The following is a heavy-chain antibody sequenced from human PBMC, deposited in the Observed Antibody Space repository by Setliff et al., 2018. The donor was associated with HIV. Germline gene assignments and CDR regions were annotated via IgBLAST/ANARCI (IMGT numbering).Heavy chain of an antibody. D-gene: IGHD2-8*01. CDR2: IDSNNGNR. J-gene: IGHJ6*03. CDR1: GYSLSTYA. CDR3: VRLTADRTNYYYYMDV. V-gene: IGHV1-18*01. Sequence: ASVKVSCKASGYSLSTYAISWVRQAPGQGLEWMGWIDSNNGNRNFAQKFRGRVTMTTDISTNTAYMGVGSLSFDDTAVYYCVRLTADRTNYYYYMDVWGKGTTVTVSS.